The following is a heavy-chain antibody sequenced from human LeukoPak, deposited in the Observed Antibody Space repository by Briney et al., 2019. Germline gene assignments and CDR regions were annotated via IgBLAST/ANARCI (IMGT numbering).Heavy chain of an antibody. CDR2: ISGSGGST. Sequence: PGGSLRLSCAASGFTFSTYAMNWVRQAPGKGLDWVSGISGSGGSTYYADSVKGRFTISRDNSKYTLYLQMNSLRAEDTAVYYCARSVVTATFEGWGQGTLVTVSS. CDR1: GFTFSTYA. D-gene: IGHD2-21*02. CDR3: ARSVVTATFEG. V-gene: IGHV3-23*01. J-gene: IGHJ4*02.